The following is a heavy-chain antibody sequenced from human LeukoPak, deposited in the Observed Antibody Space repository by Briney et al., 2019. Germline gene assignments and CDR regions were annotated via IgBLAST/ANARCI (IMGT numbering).Heavy chain of an antibody. Sequence: ASVKVSCKVSGYTLTELSMHWVRQAPGKGLEWMGGFDPEDGETIYQQKCHGRVTMTADTSTATAYMELSSLRSEDTAVYYCATDRRVSYAFDIWGQGTMVTVSS. CDR2: FDPEDGET. J-gene: IGHJ3*02. V-gene: IGHV1-24*01. CDR3: ATDRRVSYAFDI. CDR1: GYTLTELS.